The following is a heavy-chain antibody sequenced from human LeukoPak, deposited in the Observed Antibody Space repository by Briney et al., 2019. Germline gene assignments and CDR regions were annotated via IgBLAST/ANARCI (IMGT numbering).Heavy chain of an antibody. D-gene: IGHD6-6*01. CDR3: ARYSSSCFDY. Sequence: PGGSLRLSCTASGFTFSGYAMHWVHQAPGKGLEFVSAISTNGDITYYGNPVKGRFTISRDNSKNTLYLQMGSLRAEDMAVYYCARYSSSCFDYWGQGTLVPVSS. V-gene: IGHV3-64*01. CDR2: ISTNGDIT. J-gene: IGHJ4*02. CDR1: GFTFSGYA.